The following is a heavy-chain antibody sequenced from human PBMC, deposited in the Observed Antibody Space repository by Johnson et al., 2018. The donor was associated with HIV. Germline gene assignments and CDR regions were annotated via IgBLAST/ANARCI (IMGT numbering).Heavy chain of an antibody. J-gene: IGHJ3*02. Sequence: VQLVESGGDLVQPGGSLRLSCIGSGFTFSHNWMSWVRQAPGKGPEWVANINHDVSAIHYVGSVKGRFTISRDNAKNSLYLQMNSLRAEDTALYFCARDGRGEQLVDQGDAFDIWGQGTMVTVSS. CDR1: GFTFSHNW. CDR2: INHDVSAI. V-gene: IGHV3-7*03. D-gene: IGHD6-6*01. CDR3: ARDGRGEQLVDQGDAFDI.